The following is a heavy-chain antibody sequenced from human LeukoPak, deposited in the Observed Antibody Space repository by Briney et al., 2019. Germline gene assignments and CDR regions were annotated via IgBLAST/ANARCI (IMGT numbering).Heavy chain of an antibody. J-gene: IGHJ4*02. CDR1: GCTFSSYE. V-gene: IGHV3-48*03. D-gene: IGHD2-8*01. Sequence: GGSLRLSCAASGCTFSSYEMNWVRQAPGKGLEWVSYVSSSGSTIYYADSVKGRFTISRDNAKNSLYLQMNSLRAEDTAVYYCARDQCTNGVCLDYWGQGTLVTVSS. CDR2: VSSSGSTI. CDR3: ARDQCTNGVCLDY.